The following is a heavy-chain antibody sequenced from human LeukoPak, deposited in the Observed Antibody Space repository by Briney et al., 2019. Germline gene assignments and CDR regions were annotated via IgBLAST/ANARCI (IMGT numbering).Heavy chain of an antibody. CDR3: ARDYCSSTSCLFDY. CDR2: INPNSGDT. D-gene: IGHD2-2*01. J-gene: IGHJ4*02. Sequence: ASVKVSCKASGYTFTSYGISWVRQAPGQGLEWMGRINPNSGDTNYAQKFQGRVTMTRDTSISTAYMELSRLRSDDTAVYYCARDYCSSTSCLFDYWGQGTLVTVSS. V-gene: IGHV1-2*06. CDR1: GYTFTSYG.